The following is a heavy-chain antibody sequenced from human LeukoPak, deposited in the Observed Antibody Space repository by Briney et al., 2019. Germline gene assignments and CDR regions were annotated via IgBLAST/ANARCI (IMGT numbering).Heavy chain of an antibody. V-gene: IGHV1-46*01. D-gene: IGHD1-26*01. Sequence: ASVKVSCKASGYTFTSYYMHWVRQAPGQGLEWMGIINPSGGSTSYAQKFQGRVTMTRDMSTSTVYMELSSLRSEDTAVYYCASRIVGTPDYFDYWGQGTLVTVSS. CDR1: GYTFTSYY. CDR2: INPSGGST. J-gene: IGHJ4*02. CDR3: ASRIVGTPDYFDY.